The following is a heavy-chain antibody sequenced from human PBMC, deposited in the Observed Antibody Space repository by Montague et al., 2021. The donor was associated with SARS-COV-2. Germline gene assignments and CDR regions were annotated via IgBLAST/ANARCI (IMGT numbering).Heavy chain of an antibody. CDR3: AKAHYYDSSGYYF. D-gene: IGHD3-22*01. CDR2: ISGSGGTT. V-gene: IGHV3-23*01. CDR1: GFTFSYYA. J-gene: IGHJ4*02. Sequence: SLRLSCAASGFTFSYYAMSRVRQAPGKGLEWVSTISGSGGTTYYADSVKGRFTISRDNSKNTLYLRMNSLRAEDTAVYYCAKAHYYDSSGYYFWGQGTLVTVSS.